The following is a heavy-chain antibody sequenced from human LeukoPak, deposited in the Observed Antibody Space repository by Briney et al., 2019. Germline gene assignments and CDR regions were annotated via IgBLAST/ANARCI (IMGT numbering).Heavy chain of an antibody. D-gene: IGHD3-10*01. CDR3: ARGAFGELSDHLDY. CDR2: ISAYNGNT. V-gene: IGHV1-18*01. Sequence: ASVEVSCKASGYTFTSYGISWVRQAPGQGLEWMGWISAYNGNTNYAQKLQGRVTMTTDTSTSTAYMELRSLRSDDTAVYYCARGAFGELSDHLDYWGQGTLVTVSS. CDR1: GYTFTSYG. J-gene: IGHJ4*02.